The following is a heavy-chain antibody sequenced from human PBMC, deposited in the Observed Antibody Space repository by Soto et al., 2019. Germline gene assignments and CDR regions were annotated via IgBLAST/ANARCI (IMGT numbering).Heavy chain of an antibody. V-gene: IGHV2-5*01. CDR2: IYWNDDK. J-gene: IGHJ4*02. CDR3: AHTGEEDYDYVWGSYIY. Sequence: ASGPTLVNPTQTLTLTCTFSGFSLSTSGVGVGWIRQPPGKALEWLALIYWNDDKRYSPSLKSRLTITKDTSKNQVVLTMTNMDPVDTATYYCAHTGEEDYDYVWGSYIYWGQGTLVTVSS. CDR1: GFSLSTSGVG. D-gene: IGHD3-16*01.